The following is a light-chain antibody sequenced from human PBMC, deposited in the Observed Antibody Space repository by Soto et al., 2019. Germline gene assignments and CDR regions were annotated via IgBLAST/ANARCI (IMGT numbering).Light chain of an antibody. V-gene: IGKV3-20*01. CDR3: QQYATLPMT. Sequence: VLAQSPATLSLSPGERATLSCRASQRVTGNFLAWYQQKLGQAPRLLISASSTRAPGTPARFSGSGSATDITLTIGRLEPEDAAIYYCQQYATLPMTFGQGTRVEI. CDR2: ASS. CDR1: QRVTGNF. J-gene: IGKJ1*01.